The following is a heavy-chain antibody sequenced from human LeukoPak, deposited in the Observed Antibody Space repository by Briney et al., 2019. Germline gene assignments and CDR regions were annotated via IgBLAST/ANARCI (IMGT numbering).Heavy chain of an antibody. CDR1: GYRFTSYW. Sequence: GGSLHISCLGSGYRFTSYWIGWARPLPGKGLEGMGKIFPGDSDTTYSPSFQGQVTISADTTISTAYLQWSSLKASDTAMYYGARLDGYSSGCCADYWGQGTLVTVSS. D-gene: IGHD6-19*01. J-gene: IGHJ4*02. CDR3: ARLDGYSSGCCADY. V-gene: IGHV5-51*01. CDR2: IFPGDSDT.